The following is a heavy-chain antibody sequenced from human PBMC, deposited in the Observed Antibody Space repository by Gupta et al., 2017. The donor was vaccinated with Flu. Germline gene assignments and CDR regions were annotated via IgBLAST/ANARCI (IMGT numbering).Heavy chain of an antibody. CDR1: GDSISSSSYY. CDR3: ARHWRGGVTISTTSCHFDS. V-gene: IGHV4-39*01. Sequence: QRHLQQSGPGLVKPSETLSLTCTVSGDSISSSSYYWGWIRQPPGKALEYIASIHYSGSSYFNPSLKSRVTISVDTSKNQFSLKLSSVTAADTAVYYCARHWRGGVTISTTSCHFDSWGQGTLVTVSS. CDR2: IHYSGSS. J-gene: IGHJ4*02. D-gene: IGHD2-2*01.